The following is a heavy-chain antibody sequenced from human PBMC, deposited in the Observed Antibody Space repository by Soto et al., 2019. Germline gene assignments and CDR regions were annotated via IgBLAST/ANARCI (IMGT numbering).Heavy chain of an antibody. Sequence: QVLLQESGPGLVQPSGTLSLSCAVSGGPISSGYFWGWVRQPPGKGLEWLGDISHSGTVNYNPSHKXXVTISLDKSKSQFSLKPNSVTAADTAVYYCARSFGWYAIDYWGQGILVIVSS. J-gene: IGHJ4*02. CDR3: ARSFGWYAIDY. D-gene: IGHD6-19*01. CDR1: GGPISSGYF. V-gene: IGHV4-4*02. CDR2: ISHSGTV.